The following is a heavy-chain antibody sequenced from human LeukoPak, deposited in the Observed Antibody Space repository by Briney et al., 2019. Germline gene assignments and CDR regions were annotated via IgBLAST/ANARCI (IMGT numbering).Heavy chain of an antibody. Sequence: GGSVRVSCAASGFTFSSYGMHWVRQAPGKGLEWVGFISYDGSNKYYADTVKGRFTISRDKSNNTVYLQMNSLRAEDTAGYYCARTRMVRGVIITAPIDYWGQGTLVTASS. CDR2: ISYDGSNK. V-gene: IGHV3-30*19. CDR3: ARTRMVRGVIITAPIDY. D-gene: IGHD3-10*01. CDR1: GFTFSSYG. J-gene: IGHJ4*02.